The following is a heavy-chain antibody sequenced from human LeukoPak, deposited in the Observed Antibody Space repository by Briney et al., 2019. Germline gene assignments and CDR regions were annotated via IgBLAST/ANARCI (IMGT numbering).Heavy chain of an antibody. J-gene: IGHJ4*02. CDR1: GYPFISYV. D-gene: IGHD3-10*01. V-gene: IGHV1-3*01. Sequence: GASVKVSCKASGYPFISYVIHWVRQAPGQRLEWMGWINPDNGNAEYSQKFQGRITITRDPSATTAYMELSSLRSEDMAVYYCAKGRGGTGDFDYWGQGTLVTVSS. CDR2: INPDNGNA. CDR3: AKGRGGTGDFDY.